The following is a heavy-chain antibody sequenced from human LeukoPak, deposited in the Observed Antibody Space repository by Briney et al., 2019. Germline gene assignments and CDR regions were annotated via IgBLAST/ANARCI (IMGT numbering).Heavy chain of an antibody. V-gene: IGHV3-21*01. CDR1: GFTLSSFD. CDR3: ARADCSGSTCYFRHSWFVP. CDR2: ISSSSGNI. D-gene: IGHD2-2*01. J-gene: IGHJ5*02. Sequence: PGGSLRLSCAASGFTLSSFDMNWVRQAPGKGLEWVSSISSSSGNIYYRDSVKGRFTISRDNAKKSLYVQMSRLTDEDTAVYYCARADCSGSTCYFRHSWFVPWGQGTLVTVSS.